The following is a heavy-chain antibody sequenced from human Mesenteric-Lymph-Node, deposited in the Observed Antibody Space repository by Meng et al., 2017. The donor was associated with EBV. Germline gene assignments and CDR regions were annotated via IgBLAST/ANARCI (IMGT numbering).Heavy chain of an antibody. J-gene: IGHJ5*02. CDR3: ARGKTVGRSPWFDP. CDR2: SNQSGST. CDR1: GGSVSGYC. D-gene: IGHD4-11*01. Sequence: QVHPQQWGGGLLKPSGTLSLSCAVTGGSVSGYCWTWSRQSPGKGLEWIGESNQSGSTSYNPSLKSRVTISVDTSQNQFSLKLSSVTAADTAVYYCARGKTVGRSPWFDPWGQGTLVTVSS. V-gene: IGHV4-34*01.